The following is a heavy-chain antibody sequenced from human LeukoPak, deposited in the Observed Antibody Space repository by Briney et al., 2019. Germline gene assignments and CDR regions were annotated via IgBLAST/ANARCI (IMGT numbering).Heavy chain of an antibody. V-gene: IGHV3-7*05. J-gene: IGHJ6*02. CDR2: KKQDGSEK. Sequence: GGSLRLSCAASGFTFSSYWMSWVRQAPGKGLEWVANKKQDGSEKYYVDSVKGRFTISRDNAKNSLYLQMNSLRAEDTAVYYCARLPALSNYYYYGMDVWGQGTTVTVSS. D-gene: IGHD2-2*01. CDR1: GFTFSSYW. CDR3: ARLPALSNYYYYGMDV.